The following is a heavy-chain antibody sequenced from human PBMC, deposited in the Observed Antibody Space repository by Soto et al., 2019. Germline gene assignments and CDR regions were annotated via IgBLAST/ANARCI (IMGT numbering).Heavy chain of an antibody. Sequence: SETLCLTCAVYGGTVSSYDWHWIRQPPGKGLEWIGEITHTGGTNYNPSLKSRGTMSVDTTKNQFSLRLSTMTEPDTAISYCSIRITGSRLMIHEFDPWGQGTKVTVSS. CDR3: SIRITGSRLMIHEFDP. CDR2: ITHTGGT. D-gene: IGHD1-20*01. V-gene: IGHV4-34*08. J-gene: IGHJ5*02. CDR1: GGTVSSYD.